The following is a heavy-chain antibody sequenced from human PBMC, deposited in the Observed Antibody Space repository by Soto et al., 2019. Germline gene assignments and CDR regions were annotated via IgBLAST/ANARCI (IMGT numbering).Heavy chain of an antibody. CDR1: GVSTSVHSYY. CDR2: SSYSGTT. J-gene: IGHJ5*02. D-gene: IGHD1-20*01. CDR3: TRRSNWNDNSYDP. Sequence: SETGSPTGTLSGVSTSVHSYYWTWIGHPPGKGLEWIGSSSYSGTTYFNTSLKSRETISVDTSKNQFSLRLTSVTAADTAIYYSTRRSNWNDNSYDPWRPGALVT. V-gene: IGHV4-39*01.